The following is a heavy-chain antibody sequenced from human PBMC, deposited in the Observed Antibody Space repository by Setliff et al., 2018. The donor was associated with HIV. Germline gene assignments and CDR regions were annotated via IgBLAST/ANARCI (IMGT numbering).Heavy chain of an antibody. CDR2: IRYDGSNK. J-gene: IGHJ1*01. CDR1: GFTFSSYG. V-gene: IGHV3-30*02. CDR3: ANSASRAAAAAEYFHH. Sequence: GESLRLSCAASGFTFSSYGLHWVRQAPGKGLEWVAFIRYDGSNKNYADSVKGRFTISRDNSKNTLFLQMNSLRTDDTAVYYCANSASRAAAAAEYFHHWGQGTLVTVSS. D-gene: IGHD6-13*01.